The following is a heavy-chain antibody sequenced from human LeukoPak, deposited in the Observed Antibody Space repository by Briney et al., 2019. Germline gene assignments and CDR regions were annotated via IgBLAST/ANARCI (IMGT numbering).Heavy chain of an antibody. V-gene: IGHV5-51*01. CDR3: ARLGLGRFCSGGSCYASEADY. Sequence: KAGESLKISCKGSEYTFTSYWIGWVRQMPGRGLEWMGIIYPGDSDTRYSPSFQGQVTISADRSISTAYLQWSSLRASDTALYYCARLGLGRFCSGGSCYASEADYWGQGTLVTVSS. D-gene: IGHD2-15*01. CDR2: IYPGDSDT. J-gene: IGHJ4*02. CDR1: EYTFTSYW.